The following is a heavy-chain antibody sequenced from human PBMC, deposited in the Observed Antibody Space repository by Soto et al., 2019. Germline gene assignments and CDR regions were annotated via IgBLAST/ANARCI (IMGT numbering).Heavy chain of an antibody. D-gene: IGHD3-3*02. V-gene: IGHV4-39*01. CDR3: ARHSLALRKNNWFDP. J-gene: IGHJ5*02. Sequence: PSESLYLAGTVSGDSIISSDFYWGWFRQPPGKGLEWIGSLFYLGSSYYNPSLKSRVTMSVDTSKNQFSLRLRSVTAADTALYFCARHSLALRKNNWFDPWGQGIMVTVSS. CDR2: LFYLGSS. CDR1: GDSIISSDFY.